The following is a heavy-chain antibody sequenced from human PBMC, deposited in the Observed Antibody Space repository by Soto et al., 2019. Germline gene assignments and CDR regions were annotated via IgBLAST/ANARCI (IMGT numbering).Heavy chain of an antibody. Sequence: SETLSLTCAVYGGSFSGYYWSWIRQPPGKGLEWIGEINHSGSTNYNPSLRSRVTISVDTSKNQFSLKLSSVTAADTAVYYCARGSTSPPHFDYWGQGTLVTVSS. CDR1: GGSFSGYY. J-gene: IGHJ4*02. CDR3: ARGSTSPPHFDY. D-gene: IGHD2-2*01. V-gene: IGHV4-34*01. CDR2: INHSGST.